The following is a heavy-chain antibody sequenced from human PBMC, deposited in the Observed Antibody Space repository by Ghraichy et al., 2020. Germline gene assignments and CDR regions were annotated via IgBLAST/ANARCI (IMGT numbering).Heavy chain of an antibody. V-gene: IGHV3-66*01. CDR3: ARDMYCTGTTCFSNGMDV. D-gene: IGHD2-8*02. J-gene: IGHJ6*02. CDR1: GLTVSANY. Sequence: GGSLRLSCAASGLTVSANYMVWVRQAPGKGLECVSVIHTGGSTYYADSVKGRFTISRDHSKNTLYLHMNSLRAEDTALYFCARDMYCTGTTCFSNGMDVWGQVTTVTVSS. CDR2: IHTGGST.